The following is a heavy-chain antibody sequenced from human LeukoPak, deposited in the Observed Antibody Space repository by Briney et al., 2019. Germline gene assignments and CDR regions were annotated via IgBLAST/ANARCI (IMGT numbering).Heavy chain of an antibody. Sequence: GGSLRLSCAGSGFALKSYSLTWVRQAPGKGLEWVSSISSTSAYIHYADSVKGRFTISRGNVDNVVYLEMNSLGAEDTATYYWARVAVAGPTGWFDSWGQGTLVTGSS. V-gene: IGHV3-21*01. CDR1: GFALKSYS. CDR2: ISSTSAYI. CDR3: ARVAVAGPTGWFDS. D-gene: IGHD6-19*01. J-gene: IGHJ5*01.